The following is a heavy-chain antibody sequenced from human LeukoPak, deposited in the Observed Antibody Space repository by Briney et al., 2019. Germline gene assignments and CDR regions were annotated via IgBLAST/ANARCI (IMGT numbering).Heavy chain of an antibody. Sequence: SETLSLTCTVSVGSISSYYWSWIRQPPGKGLEWIGYIYYSGSTNYNPSLKSRVTISVDTSKNQFSLKLSSVTAADTAVYYCARVGIAAAGTFDPWGQGTLVTVSS. J-gene: IGHJ5*02. CDR1: VGSISSYY. D-gene: IGHD6-13*01. CDR3: ARVGIAAAGTFDP. CDR2: IYYSGST. V-gene: IGHV4-59*01.